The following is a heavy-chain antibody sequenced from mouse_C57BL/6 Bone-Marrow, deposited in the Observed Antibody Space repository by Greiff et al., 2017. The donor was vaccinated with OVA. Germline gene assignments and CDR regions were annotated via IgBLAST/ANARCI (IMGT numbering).Heavy chain of an antibody. J-gene: IGHJ4*01. CDR2: IDPADGGT. Sequence: QVQLQQSGAELVRPGASVTLSCQASGYTFTDYEMHWVKQTPVHGLEWIGAIDPADGGTAYNQKFTGKAILTADKSSSTAYMELRSLTSEDSAVYYCTRGYSNYYAMDYWGQGTSVTVSS. D-gene: IGHD2-5*01. CDR1: GYTFTDYE. V-gene: IGHV1-15*01. CDR3: TRGYSNYYAMDY.